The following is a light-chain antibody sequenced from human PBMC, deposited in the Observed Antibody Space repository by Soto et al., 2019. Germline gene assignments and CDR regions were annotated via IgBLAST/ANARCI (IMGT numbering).Light chain of an antibody. CDR3: QQYDSYPLT. CDR2: DVS. J-gene: IGKJ4*01. V-gene: IGKV1-5*01. CDR1: QSINNL. Sequence: DFHMTQSPATLCASVGDRVTITCRASQSINNLLAWYQQKPGKATKFLIYDVSTLESGVPSRFSGSGSGTEFTLTISSLQPEDFATYYCQQYDSYPLTFGGGTKVDIK.